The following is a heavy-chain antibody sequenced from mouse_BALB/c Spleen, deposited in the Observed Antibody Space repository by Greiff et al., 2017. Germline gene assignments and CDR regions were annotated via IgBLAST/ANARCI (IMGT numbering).Heavy chain of an antibody. J-gene: IGHJ1*01. CDR2: IFPGTGTT. V-gene: IGHV1S132*01. CDR3: ARGYGTTRYFDV. D-gene: IGHD2-2*01. CDR1: GYTFTSYW. Sequence: VKLVESGAELVKPGASVKLSCKTSGYTFTSYWIQWVKQRPGQGLGWIGEIFPGTGTTYYNEKFKGKATLTIDTSSSTAYMQLSSLTSEDSAVYFCARGYGTTRYFDVWGAGTTVTVSS.